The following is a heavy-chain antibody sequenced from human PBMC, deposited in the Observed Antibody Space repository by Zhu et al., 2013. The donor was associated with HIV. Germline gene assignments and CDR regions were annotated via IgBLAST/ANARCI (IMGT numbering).Heavy chain of an antibody. CDR2: INPNSGVT. V-gene: IGHV1-2*02. CDR1: GYIFTAYY. D-gene: IGHD3-10*01. Sequence: QVQLVQSGAEVKKPGASLRVSCSASGYIFTAYYMHWIRQAPGQGLEWMGWINPNSGVTNYAQKFQGRVTMTRDTSISTAYLELSRLRSDDTAVYFCARDHQSSVFRGVKFDYWGQGTLVAVSS. CDR3: ARDHQSSVFRGVKFDY. J-gene: IGHJ4*02.